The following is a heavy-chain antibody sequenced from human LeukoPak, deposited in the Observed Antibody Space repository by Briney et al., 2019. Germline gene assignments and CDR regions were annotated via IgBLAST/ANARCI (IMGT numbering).Heavy chain of an antibody. V-gene: IGHV3-53*01. CDR3: ARGLRGYKHGYYFDY. D-gene: IGHD3-10*01. CDR2: IYSGGST. Sequence: PGGSLRLSCAASGFTVSSNNMSWVRQAPGKGLEWVSVIYSGGSTYYADSVKGRFTISRDNSKNTLYLQMNSLRAEDTAVYYCARGLRGYKHGYYFDYWGQGTLVTVSS. J-gene: IGHJ4*02. CDR1: GFTVSSNN.